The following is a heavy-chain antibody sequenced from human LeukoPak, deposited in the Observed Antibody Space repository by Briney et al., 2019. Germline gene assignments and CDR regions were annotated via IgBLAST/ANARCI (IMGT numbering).Heavy chain of an antibody. CDR1: GYSFTSYG. J-gene: IGHJ4*02. V-gene: IGHV1-18*01. CDR2: ISASSGNT. Sequence: ASVKVSCKTSGYSFTSYGITWVRQAAGQGLEWMGWISASSGNTNSAQKFQDRVTMTTDTYTSRAYIELRSLTSDDTAVYYCARGSLTTVLDYWGQGTLLTVSS. CDR3: ARGSLTTVLDY. D-gene: IGHD4-11*01.